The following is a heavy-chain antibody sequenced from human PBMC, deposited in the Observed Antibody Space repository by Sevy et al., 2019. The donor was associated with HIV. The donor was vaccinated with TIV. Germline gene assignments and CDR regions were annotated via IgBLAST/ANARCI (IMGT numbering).Heavy chain of an antibody. CDR1: GYTFTSYD. Sequence: ASVKVSCKASGYTFTSYDINWVRQAAGQGLEWVGWMTPSSRETGYAQKFDGRITMTGDTSISTAYLELSSLTSEDTAVYFCARNLYGSGTFDYWGQGTLVTVSS. V-gene: IGHV1-8*01. J-gene: IGHJ4*02. D-gene: IGHD3-10*01. CDR3: ARNLYGSGTFDY. CDR2: MTPSSRET.